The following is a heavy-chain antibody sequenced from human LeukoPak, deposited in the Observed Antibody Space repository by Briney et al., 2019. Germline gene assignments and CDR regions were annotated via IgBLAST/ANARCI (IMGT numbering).Heavy chain of an antibody. CDR3: ARGLAGCSSTSCPFDY. J-gene: IGHJ4*02. D-gene: IGHD2-2*01. CDR1: GGSFSGYY. V-gene: IGHV4-34*01. Sequence: SETLSLTCTVYGGSFSGYYWSWIRQPPGKGLEWIGEINHSGSTNYNPSLKSRVTISVDTSKNQFSLKLSSVTAADTAVYYCARGLAGCSSTSCPFDYWGQGTLVTVSS. CDR2: INHSGST.